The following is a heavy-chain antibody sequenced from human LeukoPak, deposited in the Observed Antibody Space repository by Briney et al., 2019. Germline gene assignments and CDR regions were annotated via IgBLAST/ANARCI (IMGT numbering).Heavy chain of an antibody. D-gene: IGHD7-27*01. J-gene: IGHJ4*02. Sequence: GGSLRLSCAASGFTFSSYTMSWVRQAPGKGLEWVSTITTSDGNTYYADSVKGRFTVSRDNSKNTLFLQMNSLRAEDTAVYYCAKDGGLWVSAHWGDFWGRGTLVTVSS. CDR2: ITTSDGNT. V-gene: IGHV3-23*01. CDR3: AKDGGLWVSAHWGDF. CDR1: GFTFSSYT.